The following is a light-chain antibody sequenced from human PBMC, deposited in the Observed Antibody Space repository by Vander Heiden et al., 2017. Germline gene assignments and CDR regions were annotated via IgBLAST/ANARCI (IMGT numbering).Light chain of an antibody. J-gene: IGKJ2*01. CDR2: AAT. Sequence: IEMTQSPSSLSASVAHRVSITCPARQSLNTYLNWYQQKPGKAPKLLICAATSLESGVPSRFSAIGSGTDFSLTISSLQPEDFATYYCQQSYSRGYTFGQGTKLEIK. CDR3: QQSYSRGYT. CDR1: QSLNTY. V-gene: IGKV1-39*01.